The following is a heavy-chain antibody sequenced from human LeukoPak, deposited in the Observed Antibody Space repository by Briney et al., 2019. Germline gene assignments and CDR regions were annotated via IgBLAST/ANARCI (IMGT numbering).Heavy chain of an antibody. CDR1: GYTLTELS. CDR2: FDPEDGET. D-gene: IGHD4-17*01. V-gene: IGHV1-24*01. CDR3: ATTSGGTYGDYYFDY. J-gene: IGHJ4*02. Sequence: ASVMVSCKVSGYTLTELSMHWVRQAPGKGLEWMGGFDPEDGETIYAQKFQGRVTMTEDTSTDTAYMELSSLRSEDTAVYYCATTSGGTYGDYYFDYWGQGTLVTVSS.